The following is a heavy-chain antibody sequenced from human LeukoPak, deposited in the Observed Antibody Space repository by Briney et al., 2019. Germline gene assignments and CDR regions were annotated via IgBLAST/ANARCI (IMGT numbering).Heavy chain of an antibody. CDR3: ARHHYCLGGTCSFDP. Sequence: SETLSLTCAVSGGSISSNSYYWGWIRQSPGKGLEWIGSIYYSGITYYSPSLKSRVTISVDTSKVQFSLKLSSVTAADTAVYYCARHHYCLGGTCSFDPWGQGTLVTASS. J-gene: IGHJ5*02. CDR2: IYYSGIT. V-gene: IGHV4-39*01. D-gene: IGHD2-15*01. CDR1: GGSISSNSYY.